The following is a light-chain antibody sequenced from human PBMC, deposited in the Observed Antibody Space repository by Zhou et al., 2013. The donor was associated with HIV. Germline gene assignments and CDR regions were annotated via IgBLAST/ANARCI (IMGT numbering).Light chain of an antibody. CDR1: QSISRKY. V-gene: IGKV3-20*01. Sequence: EIVMTQSPATLSVSPGERASLSCRASQSISRKYLAWYQQKPGQAPRLLFYRASSRAAGIPDRFSGSESGTNFTLTISSLEPEDFAVYYCQQYDSSPGTFGQGTKLQMK. CDR2: RAS. CDR3: QQYDSSPGT. J-gene: IGKJ2*01.